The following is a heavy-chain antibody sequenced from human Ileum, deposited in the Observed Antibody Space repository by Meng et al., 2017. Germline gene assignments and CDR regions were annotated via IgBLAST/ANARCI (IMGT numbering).Heavy chain of an antibody. J-gene: IGHJ5*02. V-gene: IGHV4-34*01. Sequence: WGSWMCKPSESLSPPGAVYGWFFSCYYWSWIRQPPGKGREWIGEINHSGSTNYNPSLKSRVTISVDTSKNQFSLKLSSVTAADTAVYYCARGGPWFDPWGQGTLVTVSS. CDR3: ARGGPWFDP. CDR2: INHSGST. CDR1: GWFFSCYY.